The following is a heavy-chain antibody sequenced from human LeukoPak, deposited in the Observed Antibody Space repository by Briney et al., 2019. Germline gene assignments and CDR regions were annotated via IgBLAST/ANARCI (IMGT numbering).Heavy chain of an antibody. CDR1: GFTFSSYS. D-gene: IGHD3-9*01. CDR2: ISSSSSYI. V-gene: IGHV3-21*01. Sequence: PGGSLRLSCAASGFTFSSYSMNWVRQAPGKGLEWVSSISSSSSYIYYADSVKGRFTISRDNAKNSLYLQMNSLRAEDTAVYYCARPRGYFDWLLPYWGQGTLVTVSS. J-gene: IGHJ4*02. CDR3: ARPRGYFDWLLPY.